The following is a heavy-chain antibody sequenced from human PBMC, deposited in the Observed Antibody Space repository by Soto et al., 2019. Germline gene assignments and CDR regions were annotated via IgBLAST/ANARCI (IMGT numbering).Heavy chain of an antibody. Sequence: QVQLQQWGAGLLKPSETLSLTCAVYGVSFSNYYWTWIRQPPGKGLEWIGEIHPSGSTHYNQALASRVAISGDTSKNQFFLKLSSVTAADSAIYYCARGIDKSKSGWWGQGTLVTVSS. CDR3: ARGIDKSKSGW. CDR1: GVSFSNYY. V-gene: IGHV4-34*01. CDR2: IHPSGST. D-gene: IGHD6-19*01. J-gene: IGHJ4*02.